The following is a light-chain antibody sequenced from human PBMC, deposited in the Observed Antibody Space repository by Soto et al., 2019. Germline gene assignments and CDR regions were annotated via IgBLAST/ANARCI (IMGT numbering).Light chain of an antibody. Sequence: DIVMTQSPDSLAVSLGERATINCKSSQSVYNRSNNKEYLAWYQQKPGQPPKLLFYWASTRESGVPDRFSVSGSVTDFTLTISSLQAEDVAVYYCQQYYSIPITLGQGTRLEI. J-gene: IGKJ5*01. CDR1: QSVYNRSNNKEY. CDR3: QQYYSIPIT. V-gene: IGKV4-1*01. CDR2: WAS.